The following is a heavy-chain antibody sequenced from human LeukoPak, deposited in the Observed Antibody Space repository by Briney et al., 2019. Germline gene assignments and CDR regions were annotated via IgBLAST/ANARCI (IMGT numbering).Heavy chain of an antibody. V-gene: IGHV1-46*01. CDR2: INPSGGST. Sequence: ASVKVSCKVSGYTLTELSMHWVRQAPGQGLEWMGIINPSGGSTSYAQKFQGRVTMTRDTSTSTVYMELSSLRSEDTAVYYCARWVQGSYAYNWFDPWGQGTLVTVSS. CDR1: GYTLTELS. D-gene: IGHD1-26*01. CDR3: ARWVQGSYAYNWFDP. J-gene: IGHJ5*02.